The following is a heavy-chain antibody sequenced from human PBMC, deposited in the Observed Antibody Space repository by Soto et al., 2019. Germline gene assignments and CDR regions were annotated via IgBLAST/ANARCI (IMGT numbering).Heavy chain of an antibody. J-gene: IGHJ4*02. V-gene: IGHV3-33*01. CDR1: GFTFSSYG. Sequence: GESLKISCAASGFTFSSYGMHWVRQAPGKGLEWVAVIWYDGSNKYYADSVKGRFTISRDNSKNTLYLQMNSLRAEDTAVYYCARTMNVEMANPLDYWGQGTLVTVSS. CDR2: IWYDGSNK. CDR3: ARTMNVEMANPLDY. D-gene: IGHD5-12*01.